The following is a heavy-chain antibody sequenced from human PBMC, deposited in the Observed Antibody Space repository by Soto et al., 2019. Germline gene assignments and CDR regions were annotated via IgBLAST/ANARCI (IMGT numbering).Heavy chain of an antibody. CDR3: ARPYSSLSKGMDV. V-gene: IGHV4-39*01. J-gene: IGHJ6*02. CDR2: IYYSGST. Sequence: QLQLQESSPGLVKPSETLSLTCTVSGGSISSSSYYWGWIRQPPGKGLEWIGSIYYSGSTYYNPSLKSRVTISVDSSKNQFSLKLSSVTAADTAVYYCARPYSSLSKGMDVWGQGTTVTVSS. D-gene: IGHD6-6*01. CDR1: GGSISSSSYY.